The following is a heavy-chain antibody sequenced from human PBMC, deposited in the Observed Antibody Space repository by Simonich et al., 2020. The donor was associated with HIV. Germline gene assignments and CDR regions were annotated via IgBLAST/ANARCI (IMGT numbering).Heavy chain of an antibody. CDR3: ARALRWFDP. CDR1: GYTFTSYD. J-gene: IGHJ5*02. Sequence: QVQLVQSGAEVKKPGASVKVSCKASGYTFTSYDIRWVRQATGQGLEWMGGRNPNSGNTDYAQKFQGRVTISRDTSISTAYMELSSLRSEDTAVYYCARALRWFDPWGQGTLVTVSS. V-gene: IGHV1-8*03. D-gene: IGHD4-17*01. CDR2: RNPNSGNT.